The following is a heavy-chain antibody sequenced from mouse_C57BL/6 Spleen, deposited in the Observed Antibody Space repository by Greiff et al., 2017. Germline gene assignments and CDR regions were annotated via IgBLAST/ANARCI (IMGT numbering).Heavy chain of an antibody. CDR2: IYPGDGDT. Sequence: QVQLKESGAELVKPGASVQISCKASGYAFSSYWMNWVKQRPGKGLEWIGQIYPGDGDTNYNGKFKGKATLTADKSSSTAYMQLSSLTSEDAAVYFCARQPGFAYWGQGTLVTVSA. CDR1: GYAFSSYW. CDR3: ARQPGFAY. V-gene: IGHV1-80*01. J-gene: IGHJ3*01.